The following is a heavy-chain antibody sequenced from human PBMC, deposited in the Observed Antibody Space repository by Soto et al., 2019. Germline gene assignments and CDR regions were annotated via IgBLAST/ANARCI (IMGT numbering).Heavy chain of an antibody. CDR2: IYTSGST. V-gene: IGHV4-4*07. CDR3: ARDVGVVVPAAITYYHSYAMDV. CDR1: GGSISRYY. J-gene: IGHJ6*02. D-gene: IGHD2-2*01. Sequence: SETLSLTCTVSGGSISRYYWSWIRQPAGKGLEWIGRIYTSGSTNYNPSLKSRVTMSVDTSKNQFSLKLSSVTAADTAVYYCARDVGVVVPAAITYYHSYAMDVSGQTTTLSVSS.